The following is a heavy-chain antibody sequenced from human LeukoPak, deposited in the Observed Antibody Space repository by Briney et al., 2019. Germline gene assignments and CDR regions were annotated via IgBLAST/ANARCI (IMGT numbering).Heavy chain of an antibody. D-gene: IGHD2-15*01. CDR3: ASSTPAVTAFDY. CDR1: GGTFSSYA. J-gene: IGHJ4*02. V-gene: IGHV1-69*04. CDR2: IIPILGIV. Sequence: SVKVSCKASGGTFSSYAISWVRQASGRGLEWMGRIIPILGIVNYAPKFQGRVTITADKSTSTAYMELSSLRSEDTAVYYCASSTPAVTAFDYWGQGTLVTVSS.